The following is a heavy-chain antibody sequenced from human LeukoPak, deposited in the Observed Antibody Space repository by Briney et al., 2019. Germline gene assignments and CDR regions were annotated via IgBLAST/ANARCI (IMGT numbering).Heavy chain of an antibody. Sequence: SVKVSCKASGGTFSSYAISWVRQAPGQGLEWMGGIIPIFGTANYAQKFQGRVTITTDESTSTAYMELSSLRSEDTAVYYCANFKGYSYGYMYFDYWGQGTLVTVSS. J-gene: IGHJ4*02. CDR1: GGTFSSYA. CDR3: ANFKGYSYGYMYFDY. V-gene: IGHV1-69*05. D-gene: IGHD5-18*01. CDR2: IIPIFGTA.